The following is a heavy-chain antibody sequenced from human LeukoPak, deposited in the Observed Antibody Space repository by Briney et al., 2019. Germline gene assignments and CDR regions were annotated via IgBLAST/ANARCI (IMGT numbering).Heavy chain of an antibody. J-gene: IGHJ6*03. D-gene: IGHD6-13*01. CDR3: AREDQQLVQFYHYYYMDV. Sequence: SETLSLTCTGSGGSISSYYWSWIRQPAGKGLEWIGRIYTSGSTNYNPSLKSRVTMSVDTSKNQFSLKLSSVTAADTAVYYCAREDQQLVQFYHYYYMDVWGKGTTVTVSS. CDR1: GGSISSYY. CDR2: IYTSGST. V-gene: IGHV4-4*07.